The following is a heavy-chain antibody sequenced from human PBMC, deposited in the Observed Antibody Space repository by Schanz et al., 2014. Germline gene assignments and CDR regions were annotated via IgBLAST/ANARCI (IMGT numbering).Heavy chain of an antibody. Sequence: QVQLVQSGAEVKKPGASVKVSCKASGYTFTRYYIHWVRQAPGQGLEWMGWISTYTGNTNYAQRLQDRVTMTTDTSTSTAYMELRSLRSDDTAVYYCARTDQQMQRPDYWGQGTLVIVSS. CDR1: GYTFTRYY. V-gene: IGHV1-18*04. D-gene: IGHD2-2*01. J-gene: IGHJ4*02. CDR3: ARTDQQMQRPDY. CDR2: ISTYTGNT.